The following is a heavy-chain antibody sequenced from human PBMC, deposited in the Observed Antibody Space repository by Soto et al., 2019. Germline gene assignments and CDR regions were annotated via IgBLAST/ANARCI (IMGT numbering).Heavy chain of an antibody. CDR1: GGSIKVGGYY. V-gene: IGHV4-39*01. CDR3: ARLAYSHYST. D-gene: IGHD5-12*01. Sequence: SETLSLTCTVSGGSIKVGGYYWGWIHQPPGKGLEWVATIYYSGTTYYNPSLKSRLTISLDTSRNQFSLDLTSVTAADTAVYYCARLAYSHYSTWGQGTLVTVSS. CDR2: IYYSGTT. J-gene: IGHJ4*02.